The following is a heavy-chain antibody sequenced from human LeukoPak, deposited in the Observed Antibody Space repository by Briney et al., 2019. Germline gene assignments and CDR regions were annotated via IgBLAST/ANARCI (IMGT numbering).Heavy chain of an antibody. CDR1: GLRFSDAW. V-gene: IGHV3-15*01. CDR3: TKDRPYTGGGVIAS. Sequence: PGGSLRLSCAASGLRFSDAWMTWVRQAPGKGLECVGRIKSWFNGGTQDLAATVKGRSIISREDSRNTVYMQLNSLKTEDTAVYYCTKDRPYTGGGVIASWGPGTLVTVSS. CDR2: IKSWFNGGTQ. J-gene: IGHJ5*01. D-gene: IGHD3-16*01.